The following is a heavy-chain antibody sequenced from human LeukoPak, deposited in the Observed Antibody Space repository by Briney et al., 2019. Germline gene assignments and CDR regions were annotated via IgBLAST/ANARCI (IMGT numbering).Heavy chain of an antibody. D-gene: IGHD6-19*01. CDR1: GGSISSSSYY. J-gene: IGHJ5*02. CDR2: IYYSGST. CDR3: ARVGGVAGTGYGWFDP. V-gene: IGHV4-39*07. Sequence: PSETLSLTCTVSGGSISSSSYYWGWIRQPPGKGLEWIGSIYYSGSTYYNPSLKSRVTISVDTSKNQFSLKLSSVTAADTAVYYCARVGGVAGTGYGWFDPWGQGTLVTVSS.